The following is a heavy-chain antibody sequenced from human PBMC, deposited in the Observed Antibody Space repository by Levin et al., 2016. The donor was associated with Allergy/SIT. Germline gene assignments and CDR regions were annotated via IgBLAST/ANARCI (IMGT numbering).Heavy chain of an antibody. CDR3: ARGSAEMVYAIVYYYYRYGR. CDR2: ISSSGSTI. V-gene: IGHV3-11*01. D-gene: IGHD2-8*01. J-gene: IGHJ6*02. Sequence: WIRQPPGKGLEWVSYISSSGSTIYYADSVKGRFTISRDNAKNSLYLQMNSLRAEDTAVYYCARGSAEMVYAIVYYYYRYGRLGPRDHGHRLL.